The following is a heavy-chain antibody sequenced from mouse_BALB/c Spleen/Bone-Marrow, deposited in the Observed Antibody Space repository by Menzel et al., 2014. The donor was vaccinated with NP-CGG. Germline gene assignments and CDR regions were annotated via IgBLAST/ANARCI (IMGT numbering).Heavy chain of an antibody. CDR2: ISSGSNII. CDR3: GRGDY. V-gene: IGHV5-17*02. CDR1: GFTFSSFA. Sequence: EVQLVESGGGLVQPGGSRKLPCAASGFTFSSFAMHWIRQAPEKGLEWVAFISSGSNIIHYADTVKGRFTISRDNPKNTLFLQMTSLRSEDTAMYYCGRGDYWGQGTTLTVS. J-gene: IGHJ2*01.